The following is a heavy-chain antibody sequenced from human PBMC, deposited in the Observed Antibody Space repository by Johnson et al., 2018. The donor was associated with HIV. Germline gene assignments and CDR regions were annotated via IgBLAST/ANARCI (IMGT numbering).Heavy chain of an antibody. CDR1: GFTFDDYA. V-gene: IGHV3-9*01. CDR2: ISWNSGSI. Sequence: VQLVESGGGLVQPGRSLRLSCAASGFTFDDYAMHWVRQAPGKGLEWVSGISWNSGSIGYADSVKGRFTISRDNAKNSLYLQMNRLRAEDTALYYCAAIGGIGSSWSAAFDIWGQGTMVTVSS. CDR3: AAIGGIGSSWSAAFDI. J-gene: IGHJ3*02. D-gene: IGHD6-13*01.